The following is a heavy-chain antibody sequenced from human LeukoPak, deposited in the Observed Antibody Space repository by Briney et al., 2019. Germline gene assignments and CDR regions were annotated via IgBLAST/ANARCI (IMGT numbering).Heavy chain of an antibody. Sequence: GGSLRLSCASSGFTFSSYGMHWVRQAPGKGLEWVTFIRYDGSNKYYADSVKGRFTISRDNSKNTLYLQMNSLRSEDTAVYYCAADPRFDYDFWSGYSPHSFDPWGQGTLVTVSS. CDR3: AADPRFDYDFWSGYSPHSFDP. V-gene: IGHV3-30*02. CDR1: GFTFSSYG. J-gene: IGHJ5*02. CDR2: IRYDGSNK. D-gene: IGHD3-3*01.